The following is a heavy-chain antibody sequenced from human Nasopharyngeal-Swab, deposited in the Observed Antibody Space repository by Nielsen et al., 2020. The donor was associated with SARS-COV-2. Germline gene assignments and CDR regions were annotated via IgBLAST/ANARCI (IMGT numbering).Heavy chain of an antibody. CDR1: GFTFSSYS. CDR3: ARKSSFDY. Sequence: GESLKISCAASGFTFSSYSMNWVRQAPGKGLEWVSYISSSSSTICYADSVKGRFTISRDNAKNSLYLQMNSLRAENTAVYYCARKSSFDYWGQGTLVTVSS. V-gene: IGHV3-48*01. J-gene: IGHJ4*02. CDR2: ISSSSSTI.